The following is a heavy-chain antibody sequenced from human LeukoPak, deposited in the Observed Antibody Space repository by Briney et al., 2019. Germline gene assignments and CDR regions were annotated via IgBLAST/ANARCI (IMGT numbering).Heavy chain of an antibody. CDR1: GFTFSSYW. CDR3: ARRSLASPYYYYMDV. Sequence: PGGSLRLSCAASGFTFSSYWMSWVRQAPGKGLEWVANIKQDGSEKYYVDSVKGRFTISRDNAKNSLYLQMNSLRAEDTAVYYCARRSLASPYYYYMDVWGKGTTVTISS. CDR2: IKQDGSEK. D-gene: IGHD3-3*01. J-gene: IGHJ6*03. V-gene: IGHV3-7*03.